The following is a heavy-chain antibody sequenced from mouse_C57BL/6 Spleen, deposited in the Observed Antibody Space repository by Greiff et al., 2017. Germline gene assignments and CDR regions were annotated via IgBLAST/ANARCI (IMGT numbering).Heavy chain of an antibody. CDR1: GYAFSSAW. CDR3: AGWGDEGFAY. J-gene: IGHJ3*01. Sequence: VQLQQSGPELVKPGASVKISCKASGYAFSSAWKNWVKQRPGKGLEWIGRIYPGDGDTNYNGQFKGKATLTADKSSSTTYMPLSSLTSEYSAVYFCAGWGDEGFAYWGQGTLVTVSA. CDR2: IYPGDGDT. V-gene: IGHV1-82*01. D-gene: IGHD3-3*01.